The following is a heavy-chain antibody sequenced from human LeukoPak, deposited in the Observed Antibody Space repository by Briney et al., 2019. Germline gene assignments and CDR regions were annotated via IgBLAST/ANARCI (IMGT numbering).Heavy chain of an antibody. CDR1: GASISSYY. CDR3: ARIANSGYYLFDY. V-gene: IGHV4-59*01. D-gene: IGHD3-22*01. CDR2: IFYSGST. Sequence: SETQSLTCTVSGASISSYYWSWIRQPPGKGLEWIAYIFYSGSTNYNPSLKSRVTISVDTSKNQFSLKVNSVTAADTAVYYCARIANSGYYLFDYWGQGTLVTVSS. J-gene: IGHJ4*02.